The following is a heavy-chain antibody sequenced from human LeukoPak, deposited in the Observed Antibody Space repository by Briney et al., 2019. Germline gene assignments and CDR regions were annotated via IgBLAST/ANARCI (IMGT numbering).Heavy chain of an antibody. J-gene: IGHJ4*02. CDR2: ISAYNGNT. D-gene: IGHD3-9*01. Sequence: ASVKVSCKASGYTFTSYGISWVRQAPGQGLEWMGWISAYNGNTNYAQKLQGRVTMTTDTSTSTAYMELRSLRSDDTALYYCAKDKRYYDILTGSGGFDYWGQGTLVTVSS. V-gene: IGHV1-18*01. CDR1: GYTFTSYG. CDR3: AKDKRYYDILTGSGGFDY.